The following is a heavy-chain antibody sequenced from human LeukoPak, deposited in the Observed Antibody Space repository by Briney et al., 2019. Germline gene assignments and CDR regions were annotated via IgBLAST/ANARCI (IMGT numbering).Heavy chain of an antibody. V-gene: IGHV4-30-4*01. Sequence: TASETLSLTCIVSGASIGGGVYSGGWIRQPQGKGRGGIGNIYYSGSTYYNPSLKSRVTISVDTSKNQFSLKLSSVTAADAAVYYCARDLRDILTGSNWFDPWGQGTLVTVSS. J-gene: IGHJ5*02. CDR1: GASIGGGVYS. CDR2: IYYSGST. CDR3: ARDLRDILTGSNWFDP. D-gene: IGHD3-9*01.